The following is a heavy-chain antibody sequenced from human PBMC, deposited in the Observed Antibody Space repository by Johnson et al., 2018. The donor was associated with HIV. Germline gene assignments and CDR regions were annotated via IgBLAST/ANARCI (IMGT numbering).Heavy chain of an antibody. CDR1: GFTFSRYG. CDR3: AKGGLGILDAFDF. D-gene: IGHD7-27*01. V-gene: IGHV3-33*03. CDR2: IWYDGSNK. J-gene: IGHJ3*01. Sequence: QLVESGGGVVQPGRSLRLSCAASGFTFSRYGMHWVRQAPGKGLEWVAVIWYDGSNKYYADSVKGRFTISRDNSKNSLYLQMSSLRTEDTALYYCAKGGLGILDAFDFWGQGTMVTVSS.